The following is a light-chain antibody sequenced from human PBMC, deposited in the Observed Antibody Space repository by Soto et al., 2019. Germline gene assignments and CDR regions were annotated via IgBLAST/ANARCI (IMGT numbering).Light chain of an antibody. CDR2: GAS. V-gene: IGKV3-20*01. J-gene: IGKJ1*01. CDR1: QSISRY. CDR3: QQYGSSPPT. Sequence: IVLTQSPGTLSLSPGERTTLSFRSSQSISRYLAWYQQKPGQGPRRLIYGASSRATGTPDRFSGSGSGTDFTLTINRLEPEDFALYYCQQYGSSPPTFGQGTKVDIK.